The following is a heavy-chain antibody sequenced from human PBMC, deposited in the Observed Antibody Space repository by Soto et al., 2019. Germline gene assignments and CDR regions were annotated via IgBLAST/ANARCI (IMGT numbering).Heavy chain of an antibody. CDR2: VYHNGNA. J-gene: IGHJ6*02. V-gene: IGHV4-30-2*01. CDR1: CGSISTPGYS. D-gene: IGHD3-10*01. Sequence: SETLSLTCTVSCGSISTPGYSRSWIRQPPGKAPGWVGYVYHNGNAYPKPSLKSRVTISLDGAKNQFSLKMTSVTAADTGLYNCAASPYYYYGLDVWGQGTTVTVSS. CDR3: AASPYYYYGLDV.